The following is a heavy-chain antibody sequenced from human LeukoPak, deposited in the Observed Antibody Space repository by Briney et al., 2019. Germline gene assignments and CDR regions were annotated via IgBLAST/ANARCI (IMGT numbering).Heavy chain of an antibody. D-gene: IGHD2-2*01. CDR3: ARDVGVIPAANLYFDN. Sequence: GASVKVSCKASGYSFTTSGISWVRQAPGQELEWMGWISAYNGKTSYAQSLQGRLSLTTDTSASTAYMELRSLISDDAAVYFCARDVGVIPAANLYFDNWGQGTLVTVSS. CDR2: ISAYNGKT. J-gene: IGHJ4*02. CDR1: GYSFTTSG. V-gene: IGHV1-18*01.